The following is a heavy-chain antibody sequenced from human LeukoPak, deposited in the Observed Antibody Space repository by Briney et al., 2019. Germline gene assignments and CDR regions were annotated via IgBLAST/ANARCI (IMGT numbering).Heavy chain of an antibody. J-gene: IGHJ4*02. CDR3: ARLTTMTTTGGPFDY. D-gene: IGHD4-17*01. V-gene: IGHV3-48*03. CDR2: ITSSGNTI. CDR1: GFTFSSYE. Sequence: GGSLRLSCAASGFTFSSYEMNWVRQAPGKGLEWVSYITSSGNTIYYADSVKGRFTISRDNAKNSLYLQMNSLRAEDTAVYYCARLTTMTTTGGPFDYWGQGTPVTVPS.